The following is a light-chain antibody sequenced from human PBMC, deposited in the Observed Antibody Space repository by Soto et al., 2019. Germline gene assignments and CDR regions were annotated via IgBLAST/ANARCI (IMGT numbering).Light chain of an antibody. CDR1: QSVSSW. CDR3: QQYNSYPWT. V-gene: IGKV1-5*01. J-gene: IGKJ1*01. Sequence: DIQMTQSPSTLSASVGDRVTITCRASQSVSSWLAWYRQKPGEAPMLLIYDASTLASGVPSRFSGSGSGTEFTLTISSLQPDDFATYYCQQYNSYPWTFGQGTKVEIK. CDR2: DAS.